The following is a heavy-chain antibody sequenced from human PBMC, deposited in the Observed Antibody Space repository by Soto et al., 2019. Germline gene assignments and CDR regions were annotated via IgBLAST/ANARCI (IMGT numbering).Heavy chain of an antibody. J-gene: IGHJ4*02. CDR3: ARDRVMGAHTYPFDY. CDR2: ISSSSYI. V-gene: IGHV3-21*01. CDR1: GFTFSSYS. Sequence: EVQLVESGGGLVKPGGSLRLSCAASGFTFSSYSMNWVRQAPGKGLEWVSSISSSSYIYYADSVKGRFTISRDNAKNSLYLQMNSLRAEDTAVYYCARDRVMGAHTYPFDYWGQGTLVTVSS. D-gene: IGHD1-26*01.